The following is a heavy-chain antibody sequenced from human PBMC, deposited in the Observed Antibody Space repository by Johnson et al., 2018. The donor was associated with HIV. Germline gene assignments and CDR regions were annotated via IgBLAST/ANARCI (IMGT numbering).Heavy chain of an antibody. D-gene: IGHD4-11*01. V-gene: IGHV3-30*18. J-gene: IGHJ3*02. CDR3: AKETRDSRSAFDI. CDR2: ISYDGSNK. CDR1: GFTFSSYG. Sequence: QVQLVESGGGVVQPGRSLRLSCAASGFTFSSYGMHWVRQAPGKGLEWVAVISYDGSNKYSADFVKGRFTISRDTSKKSVFLQMNSLRPEDTAVYYCAKETRDSRSAFDIWGQGTLVTVSS.